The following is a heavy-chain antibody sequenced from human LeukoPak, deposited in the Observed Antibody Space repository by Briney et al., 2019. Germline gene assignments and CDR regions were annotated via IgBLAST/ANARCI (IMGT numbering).Heavy chain of an antibody. Sequence: GESLKISFKGSGYSFTIYWIGWVRQMPGKGLEWMGIIYPGDSDTRYSPSFQGQVTISADTSISTAYQQWSSLTASDTAMYYCATRIGGSQLSHFDYWGQGTLVTVSS. CDR2: IYPGDSDT. J-gene: IGHJ4*02. CDR3: ATRIGGSQLSHFDY. V-gene: IGHV5-51*01. D-gene: IGHD4-23*01. CDR1: GYSFTIYW.